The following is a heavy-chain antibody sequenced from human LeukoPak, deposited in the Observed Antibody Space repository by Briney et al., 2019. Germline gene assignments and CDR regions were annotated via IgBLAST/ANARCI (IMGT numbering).Heavy chain of an antibody. D-gene: IGHD3-22*01. CDR2: MNPNSGNT. V-gene: IGHV1-8*01. J-gene: IGHJ4*02. CDR3: ARGRHRGYYYDSSGYYPYY. CDR1: GYTFTSYD. Sequence: GASVKVSCKASGYTFTSYDINWVRQATGQGLEWMGWMNPNSGNTGYAQKFQGRVTMTRYTSISAAYMELSSLRSEDTAVYYCARGRHRGYYYDSSGYYPYYWGQGTLVTVSS.